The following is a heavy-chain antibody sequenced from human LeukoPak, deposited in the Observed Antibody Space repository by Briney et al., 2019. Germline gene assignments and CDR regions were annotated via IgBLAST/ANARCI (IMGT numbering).Heavy chain of an antibody. Sequence: SETLSLTCTVAGGSISSYYWSWIRQPAGKGLEWNGRIYTSGSTNYNPSLKSRVTMSVDTSKNQFSLKLSSVTAADTAVYYCARDQERVAGTLGYYYYGMDVWGQGTTVTVSS. D-gene: IGHD6-19*01. J-gene: IGHJ6*02. CDR1: GGSISSYY. V-gene: IGHV4-4*07. CDR3: ARDQERVAGTLGYYYYGMDV. CDR2: IYTSGST.